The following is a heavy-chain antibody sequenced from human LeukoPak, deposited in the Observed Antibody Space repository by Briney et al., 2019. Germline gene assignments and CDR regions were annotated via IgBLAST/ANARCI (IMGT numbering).Heavy chain of an antibody. CDR3: ASYNSGGYDVSDY. V-gene: IGHV4-39*01. J-gene: IGHJ4*02. D-gene: IGHD6-19*01. Sequence: SETLSLTCTVSGGSISSSSYYWGWIRQTPGKGLEWIGSIYYSGSTYYNPSLEGQVTISADTSRNKFSLNLRSVTAADTAVYYCASYNSGGYDVSDYWGQGTLVTVSS. CDR2: IYYSGST. CDR1: GGSISSSSYY.